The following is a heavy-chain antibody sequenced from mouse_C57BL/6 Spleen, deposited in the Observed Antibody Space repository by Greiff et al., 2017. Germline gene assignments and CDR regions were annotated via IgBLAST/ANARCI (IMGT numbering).Heavy chain of an antibody. D-gene: IGHD2-1*01. CDR2: ILPGSGST. V-gene: IGHV1-9*01. CDR1: GYTFTGYW. CDR3: ARGGNYLAMDY. Sequence: QVQLQQSGAELMKPGASVKLSCKATGYTFTGYWIEWVKQRPGHGLEWIGEILPGSGSTNYTEKFKGKATFTEDTSSNTAYMQLSSLTTEDSATYYCARGGNYLAMDYWGQGTSVTVSS. J-gene: IGHJ4*01.